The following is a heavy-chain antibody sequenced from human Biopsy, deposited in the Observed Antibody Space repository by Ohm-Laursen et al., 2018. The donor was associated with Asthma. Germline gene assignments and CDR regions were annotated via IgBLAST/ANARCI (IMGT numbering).Heavy chain of an antibody. CDR1: GFTFGDYW. Sequence: SLRLSCAAPGFTFGDYWMSWVRQVPGRGLEWVANIKRDGSENNHVDSLKGRFTISRDNAKNSLYLQMNSLRAEDTAVYYCARTFHFWSPYHAEHYQLWGQGTLVTVSS. J-gene: IGHJ1*01. CDR2: IKRDGSEN. CDR3: ARTFHFWSPYHAEHYQL. D-gene: IGHD3-3*02. V-gene: IGHV3-7*01.